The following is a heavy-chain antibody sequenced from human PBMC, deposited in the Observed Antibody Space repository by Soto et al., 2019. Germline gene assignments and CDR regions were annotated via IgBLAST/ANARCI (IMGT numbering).Heavy chain of an antibody. D-gene: IGHD1-26*01. CDR3: ARDRGSYALDF. CDR1: GYTFTNYG. V-gene: IGHV1-18*01. Sequence: QVQLVQSGAEVKKPGASVKVSCKASGYTFTNYGIIWVRQAPGQGLEWMGWISAYNGNTNYAQKLQGRVTMTTDTSTSTAYKELRSLRSDDTAVYYGARDRGSYALDFWGQGTLVTVSS. CDR2: ISAYNGNT. J-gene: IGHJ4*02.